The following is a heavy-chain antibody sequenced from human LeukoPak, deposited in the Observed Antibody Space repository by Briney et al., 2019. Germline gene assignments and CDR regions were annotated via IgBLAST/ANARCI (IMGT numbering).Heavy chain of an antibody. D-gene: IGHD1-14*01. CDR1: EGSISSSNYY. CDR3: ARSRITSTFDN. V-gene: IGHV4-39*01. Sequence: PSETLSLTCTVSEGSISSSNYYWGWIRQPPGKGLEWIGSTYYSGDTYYNPSLKSRVTISVDTSKNQFSLKLSSVTAADTAVYYCARSRITSTFDNWGQGTLVTVSS. CDR2: TYYSGDT. J-gene: IGHJ4*02.